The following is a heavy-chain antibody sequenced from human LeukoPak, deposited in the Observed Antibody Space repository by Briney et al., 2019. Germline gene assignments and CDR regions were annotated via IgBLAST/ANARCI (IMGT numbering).Heavy chain of an antibody. CDR1: GGSISSGGYY. CDR2: IYYSGST. J-gene: IGHJ4*02. D-gene: IGHD2-2*01. V-gene: IGHV4-31*03. CDR3: ARYVVVPASWDY. Sequence: SETLSLTCTVSGGSISSGGYYWSWIRQHPGKGLEWIGYIYYSGSTYYNPSLKSRVTISVDTSKNQFSLKPSSVTAADTAVYYCARYVVVPASWDYWGQGTLVTVSS.